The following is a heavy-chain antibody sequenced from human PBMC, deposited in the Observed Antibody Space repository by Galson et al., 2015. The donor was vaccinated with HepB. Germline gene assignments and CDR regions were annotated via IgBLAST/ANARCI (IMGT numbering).Heavy chain of an antibody. V-gene: IGHV3-21*01. CDR2: ISSSSSYI. D-gene: IGHD3-3*01. J-gene: IGHJ4*02. CDR1: GFTFSSYS. Sequence: SLRLSCAASGFTFSSYSMNWVRQAPGKGLEWVSSISSSSSYIYYADSVKGRFTISRDNAKNSLYLQMNSLRAEDTAVYYCARAPRSRYYDFWSGLSTFIDYWGQGTLVTVSS. CDR3: ARAPRSRYYDFWSGLSTFIDY.